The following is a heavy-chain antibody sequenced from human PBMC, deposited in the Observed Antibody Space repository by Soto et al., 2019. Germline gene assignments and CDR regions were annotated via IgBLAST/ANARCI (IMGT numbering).Heavy chain of an antibody. CDR1: GGSISGGTYY. Sequence: QVQLQESGPGLVKPSQTLSLTCTVSGGSISGGTYYWSWIRQPPGQGLEGIGYIYFSGSTYYNPSRKSRVIISVDTSKNQFSLRLSSVTAAYTAVYYCARGDWPTQMDVWGQGTTATGSS. CDR2: IYFSGST. V-gene: IGHV4-31*03. D-gene: IGHD2-21*01. CDR3: ARGDWPTQMDV. J-gene: IGHJ6*02.